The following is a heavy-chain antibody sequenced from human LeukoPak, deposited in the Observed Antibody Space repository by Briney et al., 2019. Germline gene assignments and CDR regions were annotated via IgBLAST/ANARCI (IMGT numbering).Heavy chain of an antibody. CDR3: ARDRGSDAFDI. CDR1: GGSISSYY. J-gene: IGHJ3*02. D-gene: IGHD3-16*01. Sequence: SETLSLTCTVSGGSISSYYWSWIRQPPGKGLEWIGYIYYSGSTNYNPSLKSRVTISVDTSKNQFSLRLSSVTAADTAVYYSARDRGSDAFDIWGQGTMVTVSS. CDR2: IYYSGST. V-gene: IGHV4-59*01.